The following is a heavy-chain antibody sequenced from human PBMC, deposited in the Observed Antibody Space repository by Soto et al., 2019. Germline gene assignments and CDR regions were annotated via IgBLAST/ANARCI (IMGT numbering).Heavy chain of an antibody. CDR2: ISGYNGDT. V-gene: IGHV1-18*01. CDR3: ARSLGSGTGFDY. CDR1: GYTFSNCG. Sequence: QVQLVQSAAEVKKPGASVKVSCKASGYTFSNCGISWVRQAPGQGLEWTAWISGYNGDTKNAQSLQGRVTVTTDTSTSTSYMELRSLRSDDTAIYYCARSLGSGTGFDYWGQGTLVTVSS. D-gene: IGHD3-10*01. J-gene: IGHJ4*02.